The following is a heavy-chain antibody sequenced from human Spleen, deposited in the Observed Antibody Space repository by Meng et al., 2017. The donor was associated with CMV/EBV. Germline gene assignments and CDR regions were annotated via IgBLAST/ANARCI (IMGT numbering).Heavy chain of an antibody. J-gene: IGHJ4*02. Sequence: CAASGLSFSDYSRSWGRQTPGKELEWVSSIVSTSNYIYYADSVKGRFTISRDNAKNSLYLQMNSLRAEDTAVYYCARAPYNWNPFDYWGQGTLVTVSS. D-gene: IGHD1-20*01. CDR1: GLSFSDYS. V-gene: IGHV3-21*01. CDR2: IVSTSNYI. CDR3: ARAPYNWNPFDY.